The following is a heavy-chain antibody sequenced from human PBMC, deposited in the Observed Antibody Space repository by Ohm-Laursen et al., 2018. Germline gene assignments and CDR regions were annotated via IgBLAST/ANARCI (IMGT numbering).Heavy chain of an antibody. CDR3: ARQISIAARTYYYYGMDV. CDR1: GGSISSGAYC. J-gene: IGHJ6*02. Sequence: SQTLSLTCPVSGGSISSGAYCWSWIRQHPGKGLEWIGYIYHSGSTYYNPSLKSRVTISVDTSKNQFSLKLSSVTAADTAVYYCARQISIAARTYYYYGMDVWGQGTMVTVSS. V-gene: IGHV4-31*03. CDR2: IYHSGST. D-gene: IGHD6-6*01.